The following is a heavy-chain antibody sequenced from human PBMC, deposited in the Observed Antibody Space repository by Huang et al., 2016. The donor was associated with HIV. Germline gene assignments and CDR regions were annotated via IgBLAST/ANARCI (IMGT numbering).Heavy chain of an antibody. D-gene: IGHD3-3*01. CDR3: VRAREKGYDFWSGYRY. CDR2: IESDGSST. Sequence: EVELAESGGGSVRPGQSLRLSCVGSGFIFSDYWMHWVRQIPGKGLMWVARIESDGSSTSYEDSVKGRFTIYRDNARNTVYLQMSSLRVDDTAVYYCVRAREKGYDFWSGYRYWGQGAQVTVSS. J-gene: IGHJ4*01. V-gene: IGHV3-74*02. CDR1: GFIFSDYW.